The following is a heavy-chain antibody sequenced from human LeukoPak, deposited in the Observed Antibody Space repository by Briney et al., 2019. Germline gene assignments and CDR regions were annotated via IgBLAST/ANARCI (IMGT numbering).Heavy chain of an antibody. CDR3: ASLSTNPDY. Sequence: SETLSLTCTVSGGSISSYYWSWIRQPPGKGLEWIGYIYYSGSTNYNPSLKSRVTISVDTSKNQFSLKLSSVTAADTAVYYCASLSTNPDYWGQGTLVTVSS. CDR2: IYYSGST. CDR1: GGSISSYY. D-gene: IGHD1-14*01. J-gene: IGHJ4*02. V-gene: IGHV4-59*01.